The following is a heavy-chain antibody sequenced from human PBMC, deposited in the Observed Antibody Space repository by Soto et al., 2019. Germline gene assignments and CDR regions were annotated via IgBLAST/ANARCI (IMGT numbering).Heavy chain of an antibody. CDR2: IYYSGST. J-gene: IGHJ6*02. CDR1: GGSISSGDYC. D-gene: IGHD2-2*01. V-gene: IGHV4-30-4*03. Sequence: SETLPLTCTVSGGSISSGDYCWSWIRPPPGKGLEWIGYIYYSGSTYYNPSLKSRVTISVDTSKNQFSLKLNSVTAADTAVYYCRVPAAEDYYYGMDVWGQGTTVTVSS. CDR3: RVPAAEDYYYGMDV.